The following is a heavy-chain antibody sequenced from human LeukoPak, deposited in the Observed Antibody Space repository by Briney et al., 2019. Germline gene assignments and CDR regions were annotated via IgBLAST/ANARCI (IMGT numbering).Heavy chain of an antibody. CDR3: ARDSDLFGDGYNTDGFDY. CDR2: INAGNGNT. J-gene: IGHJ4*02. D-gene: IGHD5-24*01. Sequence: GESLKISCKGSGYTFTSYAMHWVRQAPGQRLEWMGWINAGNGNTKYSQKFQGRVTITRDTSASTAYMELSSLRSEDTAVYYCARDSDLFGDGYNTDGFDYWGQGTLVTVSS. V-gene: IGHV1-3*01. CDR1: GYTFTSYA.